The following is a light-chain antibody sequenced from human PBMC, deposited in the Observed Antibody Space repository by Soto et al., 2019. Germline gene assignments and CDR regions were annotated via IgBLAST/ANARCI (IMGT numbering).Light chain of an antibody. CDR2: GGS. V-gene: IGKV3-20*01. CDR1: QSVDSNY. CDR3: QQYSSGM. Sequence: IVLTQSPGTLSLSPGERATLSCRGSQSVDSNYLAWYQQKPGQAPRLLIYGGSRRATGIPDRFSGGGSGTDFTLTISRLEPEYYAVYYCQQYSSGMFGQGTKVEI. J-gene: IGKJ1*01.